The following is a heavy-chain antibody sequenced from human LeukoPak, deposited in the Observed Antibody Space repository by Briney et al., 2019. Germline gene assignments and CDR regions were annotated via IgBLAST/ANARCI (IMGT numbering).Heavy chain of an antibody. Sequence: SETLSLTCTVSGGSISSYYWSWIRQPPGKGLEWIGYIYYSGSTNYNPSLKSRVTISVDTSKNQFSLKLSPVTAANTAVYYCARDRTYYYYGMDVWGQGTTVTVSS. CDR1: GGSISSYY. V-gene: IGHV4-59*01. CDR2: IYYSGST. J-gene: IGHJ6*02. CDR3: ARDRTYYYYGMDV.